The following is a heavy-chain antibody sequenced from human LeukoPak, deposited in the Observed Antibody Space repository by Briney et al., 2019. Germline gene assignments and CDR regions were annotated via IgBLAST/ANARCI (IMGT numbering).Heavy chain of an antibody. D-gene: IGHD4-11*01. CDR2: INHSGST. V-gene: IGHV4-34*01. Sequence: SETLSLTCAVYGGSFSGYYWSWIRQPPGKGLEWIGEINHSGSTNYNPSLKSRITISLDTSKNQFSLRLRFVTAADTAVYYCARDSNQYYYYYYHIDVWGKGTTVTVSS. CDR1: GGSFSGYY. CDR3: ARDSNQYYYYYYHIDV. J-gene: IGHJ6*03.